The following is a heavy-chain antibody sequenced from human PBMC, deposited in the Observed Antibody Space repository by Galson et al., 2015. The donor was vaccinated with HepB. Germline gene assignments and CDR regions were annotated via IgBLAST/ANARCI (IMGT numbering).Heavy chain of an antibody. CDR3: AREGSMVRGVYYYYGMDV. J-gene: IGHJ6*02. D-gene: IGHD3-10*01. Sequence: TLSLTCTVSGGSISSSSYYWGWIRQPPGKGLEWIGSIYYSGSTYYNPSLKSRVTISVDTSKNQFSLKLSSVTAADTAVYYCAREGSMVRGVYYYYGMDVWGQGTTVTVSS. V-gene: IGHV4-39*07. CDR1: GGSISSSSYY. CDR2: IYYSGST.